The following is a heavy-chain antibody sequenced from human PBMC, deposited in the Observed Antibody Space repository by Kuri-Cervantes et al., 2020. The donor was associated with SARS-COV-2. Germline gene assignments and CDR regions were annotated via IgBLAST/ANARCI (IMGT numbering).Heavy chain of an antibody. V-gene: IGHV3-33*01. CDR1: GFTFSSYG. J-gene: IGHJ4*02. CDR2: IWYDGSNK. D-gene: IGHD6-13*01. Sequence: LSLTCAASGFTFSSYGMHWVRQAPGKGLGWVAVIWYDGSNKYYADSVKGRFTISRDNSKNSLYLQMNSLRAEDTAVYYCARVRGRQLVRYFDYWGQGTLVIVSS. CDR3: ARVRGRQLVRYFDY.